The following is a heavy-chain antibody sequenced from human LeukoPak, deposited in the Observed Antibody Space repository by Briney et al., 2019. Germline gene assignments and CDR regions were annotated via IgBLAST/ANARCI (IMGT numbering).Heavy chain of an antibody. CDR2: IIPIFGTA. J-gene: IGHJ6*03. V-gene: IGHV1-69*05. CDR3: ARSPSSSWSYYYYMDV. D-gene: IGHD6-13*01. CDR1: GGTFSSYA. Sequence: SVKVSCKASGGTFSSYAISWVRQAPGQGLEWMGGIIPIFGTANYAQKFQGRVTITTDESTSTAYMELSSLRSDDTAVYYCARSPSSSWSYYYYMDVWGKGTTVTVSS.